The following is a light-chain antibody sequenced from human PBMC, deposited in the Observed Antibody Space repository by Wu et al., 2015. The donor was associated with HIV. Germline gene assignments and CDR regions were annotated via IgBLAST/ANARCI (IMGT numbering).Light chain of an antibody. CDR2: AAS. V-gene: IGKV3-20*01. CDR1: QSVSSSY. CDR3: QQYGTSPHT. J-gene: IGKJ1*01. Sequence: EIVLTQSPGTLSLSPGERVTLSCRASQSVSSSYLAWYQRKPGQAPRLLIYAASRRATGIPDRFSGSGSGTDFTLTISRLEPEDFAVYYCQQYGTSPHTFGQGTKVEI.